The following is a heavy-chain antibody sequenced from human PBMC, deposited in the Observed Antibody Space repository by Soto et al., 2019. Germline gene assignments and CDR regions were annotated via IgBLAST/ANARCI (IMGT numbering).Heavy chain of an antibody. V-gene: IGHV4-59*01. CDR3: GLSTSTTVKYYFDY. D-gene: IGHD4-17*01. J-gene: IGHJ4*02. CDR2: IYYSGST. CDR1: GGSISSYY. Sequence: PXVTLSLTCTVSGGSISSYYWSWIRQPPGKGLEWIGYIYYSGSTNYNPSLKSRVTISVDTSKNQFSLKLSSVTAADTPLYYCGLSTSTTVKYYFDYMGQGTRVAVSS.